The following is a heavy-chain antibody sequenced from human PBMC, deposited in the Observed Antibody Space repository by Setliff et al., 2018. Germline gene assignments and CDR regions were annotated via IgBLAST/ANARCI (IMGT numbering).Heavy chain of an antibody. CDR3: TRVGRQLVYYCYGMDV. Sequence: GGSLRLSCTASGFTFGDYAMSWVRQAPGKGLEWVGFIRSKAYGGTTEYAASVKGRFTISRDDSKSIAYLQMNSLKTEDTAVYYCTRVGRQLVYYCYGMDVWGQGTTVTVSS. CDR1: GFTFGDYA. J-gene: IGHJ6*02. CDR2: IRSKAYGGTT. D-gene: IGHD6-13*01. V-gene: IGHV3-49*04.